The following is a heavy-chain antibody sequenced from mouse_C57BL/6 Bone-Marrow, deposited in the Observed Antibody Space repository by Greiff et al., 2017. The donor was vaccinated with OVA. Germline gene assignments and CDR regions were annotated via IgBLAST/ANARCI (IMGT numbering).Heavy chain of an antibody. CDR2: IDPSDSYI. CDR1: GYTFTSYW. CDR3: ATSYAWFAY. Sequence: VQLQQSGAELVKPGASVRLSCKASGYTFTSYWMQWVKERPGQGLEWIGEIDPSDSYINYNQKFKGKATLTVDTSSSTAYMQLSSLRSEDSAVYYCATSYAWFAYWGQGTLVTVSA. J-gene: IGHJ3*01. V-gene: IGHV1-50*01.